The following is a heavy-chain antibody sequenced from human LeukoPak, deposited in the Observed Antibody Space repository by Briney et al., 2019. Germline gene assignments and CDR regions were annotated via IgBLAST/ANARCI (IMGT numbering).Heavy chain of an antibody. CDR1: GYTFTGYY. CDR3: ARDTRPRGYYYYYMDV. D-gene: IGHD1-26*01. CDR2: INPNSGGT. J-gene: IGHJ6*03. Sequence: ASVKVSCKASGYTFTGYYMHWVRQAPGQGLEWMGWINPNSGGTNYAQKFQGRVTMTRDTSISTAYMELSRLRSDDTAVYYCARDTRPRGYYYYYMDVWGKGTRSPSP. V-gene: IGHV1-2*02.